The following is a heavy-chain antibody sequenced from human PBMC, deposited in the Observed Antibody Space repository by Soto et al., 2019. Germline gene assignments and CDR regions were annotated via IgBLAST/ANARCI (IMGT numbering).Heavy chain of an antibody. Sequence: PGGSLRLSCAASGFTFSDYYMSWIRQAPGKGLEWVSYISSSSSYTNYADSVKGRFTISRDNAKNSLYLQMNSLRAEDTAVYYCARYCSSTSCQGYFQHWGQGPLVTVSS. CDR2: ISSSSSYT. CDR3: ARYCSSTSCQGYFQH. CDR1: GFTFSDYY. V-gene: IGHV3-11*06. D-gene: IGHD2-2*01. J-gene: IGHJ1*01.